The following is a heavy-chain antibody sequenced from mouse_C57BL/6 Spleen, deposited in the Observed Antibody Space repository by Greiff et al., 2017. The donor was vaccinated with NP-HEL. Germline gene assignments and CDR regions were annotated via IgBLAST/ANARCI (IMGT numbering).Heavy chain of an antibody. D-gene: IGHD2-5*01. CDR3: AKAYSNYPAWFAY. Sequence: QVHVKQPGAELVKPGASVKMSCKASGYTFTSYWITWVKQRPGQGLEWIGDIYPGSGSTNYNEKFKSKATLTVDTSSSTAYMQLSSLTSEDSAVYYCAKAYSNYPAWFAYWGQGTLVTVSA. J-gene: IGHJ3*01. CDR1: GYTFTSYW. V-gene: IGHV1-55*01. CDR2: IYPGSGST.